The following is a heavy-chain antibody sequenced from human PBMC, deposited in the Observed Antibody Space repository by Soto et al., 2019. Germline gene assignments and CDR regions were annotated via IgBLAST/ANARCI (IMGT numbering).Heavy chain of an antibody. D-gene: IGHD3-10*02. CDR1: ESIFRGYG. CDR3: ARDGVGVTTFWGFLDY. CDR2: IRFDGSNI. J-gene: IGHJ4*02. V-gene: IGHV3-33*01. Sequence: QVQMVESGAGVVQPGGSLRLSCAVSESIFRGYGMHWVRQAPGKGLEWVAIIRFDGSNIHYADYVMGRFTISRDNSKNMLYLEMNKLRVEDTAVYYCARDGVGVTTFWGFLDYWGQGTLVTVSA.